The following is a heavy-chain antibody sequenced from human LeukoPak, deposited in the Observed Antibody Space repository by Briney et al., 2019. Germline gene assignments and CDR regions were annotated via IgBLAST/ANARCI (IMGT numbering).Heavy chain of an antibody. V-gene: IGHV4-59*12. CDR3: AREGYSYISEGFDY. D-gene: IGHD5-18*01. CDR2: IYYSGST. CDR1: GGSISSYY. J-gene: IGHJ4*02. Sequence: SETLSLTCTVSGGSISSYYWSWIRQPPGKGLEWIGYIYYSGSTNYNPSLKSRVTISVDTSKNQFSLKLTSVTAADTAVYYCAREGYSYISEGFDYWGQGTLVTVSS.